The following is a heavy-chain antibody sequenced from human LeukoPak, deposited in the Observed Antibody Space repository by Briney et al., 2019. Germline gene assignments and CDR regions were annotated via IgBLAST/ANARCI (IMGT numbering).Heavy chain of an antibody. Sequence: GGSLRLSCAASGFTFSSYAMSWVRQAPGKGLEWVSAISGSGGSTYYADSVKGRFTISRDNSKNTLYLQMNSLRAEDTAVYYCAKDSRGTSCCYHFDYWGQGTLVTVSS. CDR2: ISGSGGST. J-gene: IGHJ4*02. CDR3: AKDSRGTSCCYHFDY. CDR1: GFTFSSYA. D-gene: IGHD2-2*01. V-gene: IGHV3-23*01.